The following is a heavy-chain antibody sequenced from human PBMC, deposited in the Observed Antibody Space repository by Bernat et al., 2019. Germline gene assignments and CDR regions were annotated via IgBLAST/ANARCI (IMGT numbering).Heavy chain of an antibody. CDR2: ISAGGRT. Sequence: EVQLVESGGGLVQPGGSLRLSCVVSGFTFSSYAMSWVRQAPGRGLEWVSSISAGGRTYYADSVKGRFTISRDNSKNTLYLQMNSLRAEDTAVYYCAKIMHSSSWGNRGYFDYWGQGTLVTVSS. CDR1: GFTFSSYA. CDR3: AKIMHSSSWGNRGYFDY. V-gene: IGHV3-23*04. J-gene: IGHJ4*02. D-gene: IGHD6-13*01.